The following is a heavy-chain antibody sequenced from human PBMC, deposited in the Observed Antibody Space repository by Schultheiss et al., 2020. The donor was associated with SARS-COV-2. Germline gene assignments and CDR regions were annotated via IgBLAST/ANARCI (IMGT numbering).Heavy chain of an antibody. CDR2: IYHSGTT. V-gene: IGHV4-4*02. D-gene: IGHD6-6*01. CDR1: GGSISSKW. Sequence: SETLSLTCAVSGGSISSKWWSWVRQPPGKGLEWIGEIYHSGTTNYNPSLKSRVTISVDTSKNQFSLKLGSVTAADTAVYYCARGPNSSSSPYYFDYWGQGTLVTVSS. CDR3: ARGPNSSSSPYYFDY. J-gene: IGHJ4*02.